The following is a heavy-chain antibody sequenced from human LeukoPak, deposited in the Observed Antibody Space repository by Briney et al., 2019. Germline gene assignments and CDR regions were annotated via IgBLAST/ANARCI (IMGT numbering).Heavy chain of an antibody. J-gene: IGHJ5*02. CDR3: AIRIVSAAPGS. V-gene: IGHV1-2*02. D-gene: IGHD2-2*01. Sequence: ASVKVSCKTSGYTFTAYSIHWARQAPGQGLEWMGWINPNSAGTNYAQSFQGRVTMTRDTSISTGYMELSNLTSDDTAVYYCAIRIVSAAPGSWGQGTLVTVSS. CDR2: INPNSAGT. CDR1: GYTFTAYS.